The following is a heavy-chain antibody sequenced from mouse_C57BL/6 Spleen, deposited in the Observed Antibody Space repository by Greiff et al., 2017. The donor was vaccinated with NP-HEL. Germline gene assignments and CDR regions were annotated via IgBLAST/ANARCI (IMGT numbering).Heavy chain of an antibody. CDR2: INPIYGTT. V-gene: IGHV1-39*01. D-gene: IGHD2-12*01. CDR1: GYSFTDYN. CDR3: ARELLPYYYAMDY. J-gene: IGHJ4*01. Sequence: EVKLMESGPELVKPGASVKISCKASGYSFTDYNMNWVKQSNGKSLEWIGVINPIYGTTSYNQKFKGKATLTVDQSSSTAYMQLNSLTSEDSAVYYCARELLPYYYAMDYWGQGTSVTVSS.